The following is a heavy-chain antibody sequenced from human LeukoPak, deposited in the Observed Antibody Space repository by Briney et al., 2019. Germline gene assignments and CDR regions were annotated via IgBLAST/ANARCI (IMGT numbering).Heavy chain of an antibody. CDR1: GYTFTDYA. D-gene: IGHD6-13*01. CDR3: ARDPIGSRWPYHFDY. V-gene: IGHV1-3*04. J-gene: IGHJ4*02. Sequence: ASVKVSCKASGYTFTDYAMHWVRQAPGERLEWMGWINTGKGNTKYSQKFQGRVTITMDTSASTAYMELSSLRSEDTAVYYCARDPIGSRWPYHFDYWGQGTLVTVSS. CDR2: INTGKGNT.